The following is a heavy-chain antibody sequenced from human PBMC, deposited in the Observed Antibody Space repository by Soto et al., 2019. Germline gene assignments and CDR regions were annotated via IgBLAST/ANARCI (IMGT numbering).Heavy chain of an antibody. D-gene: IGHD5-18*01. Sequence: ASETLSLTCTVSGGSISSYYWSWIRQPPGKGLEWIGYIYYSGSTNYNPSLKSRVTISVDTSKNQFSLKLSSVTAADTAVYYCARASGYSYALDDYWGQGTLVTVSS. J-gene: IGHJ4*02. V-gene: IGHV4-59*01. CDR2: IYYSGST. CDR1: GGSISSYY. CDR3: ARASGYSYALDDY.